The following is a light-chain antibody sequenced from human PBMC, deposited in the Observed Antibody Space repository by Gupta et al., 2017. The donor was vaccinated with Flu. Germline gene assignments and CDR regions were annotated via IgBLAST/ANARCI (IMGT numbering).Light chain of an antibody. CDR1: QSVSSNY. V-gene: IGKV3-20*01. J-gene: IGKJ3*01. CDR3: QQYGNSPPFT. CDR2: GAS. Sequence: TLSLSPGERATLSCRARQSVSSNYLAWYQQKPGQAPRLVIYGASTRAAGIPDRFSGSGSGTDFTLTISRLEPEDFAVYYCQQYGNSPPFTFGPGTKVDI.